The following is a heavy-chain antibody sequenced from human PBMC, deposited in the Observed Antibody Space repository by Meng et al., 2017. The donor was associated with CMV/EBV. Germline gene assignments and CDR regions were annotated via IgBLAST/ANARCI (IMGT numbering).Heavy chain of an antibody. J-gene: IGHJ6*02. CDR2: IIPILGIA. V-gene: IGHV1-69*02. Sequence: SVKVSCKASGGTFSSYTISWVRQAPGQGLEWMGRIIPILGIANYAQKFQGRVTITADKSTSTAYMELSSLRSGDTALYYCASNSITIFGVVTNTNYYYYGMDVWGQGTTVTVSS. D-gene: IGHD3-3*01. CDR3: ASNSITIFGVVTNTNYYYYGMDV. CDR1: GGTFSSYT.